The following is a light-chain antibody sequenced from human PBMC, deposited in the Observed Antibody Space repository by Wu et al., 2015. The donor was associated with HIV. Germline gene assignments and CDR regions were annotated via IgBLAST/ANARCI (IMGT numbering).Light chain of an antibody. CDR3: QQYDNWPPWT. J-gene: IGKJ1*01. CDR1: QSVISSY. CDR2: GAS. Sequence: EIVLTQSPGTLSLSPGERATLSCRASQSVISSYLAWYQHKPGQAPRLLIYGASTRATDIPVRFSGSGSGTEFTLTISSLQSEDFAVYFCQQYDNWPPWTFGQGTKVEIK. V-gene: IGKV3-15*01.